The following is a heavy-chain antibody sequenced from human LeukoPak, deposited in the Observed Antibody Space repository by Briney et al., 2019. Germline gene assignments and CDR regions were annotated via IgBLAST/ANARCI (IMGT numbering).Heavy chain of an antibody. V-gene: IGHV4-59*01. J-gene: IGHJ4*02. CDR3: ARAPSSSYYDFWSGYNYFDY. CDR1: GGSISSYY. Sequence: SETLSLTCTVSGGSISSYYWSWIRQPPGKGLEWIGYIYYSGSTNYNPSLKSRVTISVDTSKNQFSLKLSSVTAADTAVYYCARAPSSSYYDFWSGYNYFDYWGQGTLVTVSS. D-gene: IGHD3-3*01. CDR2: IYYSGST.